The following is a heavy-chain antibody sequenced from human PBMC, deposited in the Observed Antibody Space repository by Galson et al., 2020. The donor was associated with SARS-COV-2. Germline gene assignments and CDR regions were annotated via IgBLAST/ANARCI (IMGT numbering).Heavy chain of an antibody. J-gene: IGHJ6*03. CDR1: GASIRSPDYY. V-gene: IGHV4-31*03. D-gene: IGHD3-3*01. CDR2: IYYSGST. Sequence: HSETLSLTCTVSGASIRSPDYYWSWIRHHPGKGLEGIGYIYYSGSTYYKPSLKSRVTISLETSKSQFSLKLSSVTAADTAVYYCARVRINDFWSGNTLEGNYYYMDVWGRGTTVTVSS. CDR3: ARVRINDFWSGNTLEGNYYYMDV.